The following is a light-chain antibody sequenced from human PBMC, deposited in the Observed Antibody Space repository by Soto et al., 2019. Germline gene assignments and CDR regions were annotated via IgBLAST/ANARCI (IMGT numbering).Light chain of an antibody. CDR3: LQVNSYLPWN. Sequence: DIQLTQSPSFLSASVGDRVTITCRASQGISNYLAWYQQKPGKAPKLLIYAASTLQSGVPSRFSGSGSGTEFTLTISSLQPEDFATYYGLQVNSYLPWNFGQGTKVEI. CDR2: AAS. CDR1: QGISNY. V-gene: IGKV1-9*01. J-gene: IGKJ1*01.